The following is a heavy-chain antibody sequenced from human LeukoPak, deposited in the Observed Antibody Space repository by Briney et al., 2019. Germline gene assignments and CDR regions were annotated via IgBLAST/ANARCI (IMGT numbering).Heavy chain of an antibody. CDR3: ASRERDDYGDYDAFDI. J-gene: IGHJ3*02. Sequence: PSETLSLTCTVSGGSISSYYWSWIRQPAGKGLEWIGRIYTSGSTNYNPSLKSRVTMSVDTSKNQFSLKLSSVTAADTAVYYCASRERDDYGDYDAFDIWGQGTMVTVSS. CDR2: IYTSGST. D-gene: IGHD4-17*01. V-gene: IGHV4-4*07. CDR1: GGSISSYY.